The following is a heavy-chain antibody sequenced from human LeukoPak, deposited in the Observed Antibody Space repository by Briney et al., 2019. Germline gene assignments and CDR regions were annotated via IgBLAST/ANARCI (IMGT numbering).Heavy chain of an antibody. V-gene: IGHV3-23*01. Sequence: GGSLRLSCAASGFTFSSYAMSWVRQAPGKGLEWVSAISGSGGSTYYADSVKGRFTISRDNSKNTLYLQMNSLRAEDAAVYYCAKQSAAAGTFWDYWGQGTLVTVSS. CDR2: ISGSGGST. CDR1: GFTFSSYA. D-gene: IGHD6-13*01. CDR3: AKQSAAAGTFWDY. J-gene: IGHJ4*02.